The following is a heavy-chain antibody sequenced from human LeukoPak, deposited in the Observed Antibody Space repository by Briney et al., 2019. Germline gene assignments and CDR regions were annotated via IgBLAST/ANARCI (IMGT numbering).Heavy chain of an antibody. CDR2: ITGSGGST. V-gene: IGHV3-23*01. J-gene: IGHJ1*01. Sequence: GGSLRLSCAASGFTFSNSAMSWVRQAPGKGLEWVSSITGSGGSTYYADSVKGRFTISRDNSKNTLYLQMNSLRGEDTAVYYCAKADCSGGSCYSARGYFQHWGQGTLVTVSS. CDR1: GFTFSNSA. CDR3: AKADCSGGSCYSARGYFQH. D-gene: IGHD2-15*01.